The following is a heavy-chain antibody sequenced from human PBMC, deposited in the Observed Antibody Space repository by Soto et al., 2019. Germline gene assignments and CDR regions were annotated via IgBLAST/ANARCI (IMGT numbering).Heavy chain of an antibody. V-gene: IGHV4-38-2*02. D-gene: IGHD6-19*01. J-gene: IGHJ6*02. CDR3: ARDRTTQWPVRIPYYYYYYGMDV. CDR2: IYHSGST. CDR1: GYFISSGYY. Sequence: SETLSLTCAVSGYFISSGYYWGWIRQPPGKGLEWIGSIYHSGSTYYNPSLKSRVTISVDTSKNQFSLKLSSVTAAATAVYYWARDRTTQWPVRIPYYYYYYGMDVWGQGTTVTVSS.